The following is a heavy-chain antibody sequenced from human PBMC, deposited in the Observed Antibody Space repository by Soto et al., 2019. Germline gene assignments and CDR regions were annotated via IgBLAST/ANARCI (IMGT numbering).Heavy chain of an antibody. CDR3: VVDTSGLLDY. CDR2: IRYDGNKK. CDR1: GFTFSSNG. D-gene: IGHD3-22*01. Sequence: GGSLRLSCAASGFTFSSNGMHWVRQAPGKGLEWVAVIRYDGNKKYYGDSVRGRFTISRDNSKNTLYLEMNSLRAEDTAVYYCVVDTSGLLDYWGHGTQFTVSS. J-gene: IGHJ4*01. V-gene: IGHV3-33*03.